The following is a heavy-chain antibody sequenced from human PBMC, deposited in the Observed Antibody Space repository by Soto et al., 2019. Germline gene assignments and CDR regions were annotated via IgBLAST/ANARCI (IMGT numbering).Heavy chain of an antibody. V-gene: IGHV4-61*02. J-gene: IGHJ4*02. CDR1: GGSISSGGYY. Sequence: SETLSLTCAVSGGSISSGGYYWSWIRQPAGKGLEWIGRIYVSGIIDYNPSLKSRVTMSADTSKNQFSLNLRSVTAADTAMYYCARAAKFGDLYFWGQGTPVTVSS. CDR2: IYVSGII. D-gene: IGHD3-10*02. CDR3: ARAAKFGDLYF.